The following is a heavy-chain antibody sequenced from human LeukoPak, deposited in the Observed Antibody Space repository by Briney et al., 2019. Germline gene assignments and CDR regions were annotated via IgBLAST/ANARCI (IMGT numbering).Heavy chain of an antibody. CDR3: ARGATYNDAFDI. V-gene: IGHV4-61*02. CDR1: GDSISSGSYY. J-gene: IGHJ3*02. D-gene: IGHD1-26*01. CDR2: IYTSGST. Sequence: SETLSLTCTVSGDSISSGSYYWSWIRQPAGKGLEWIGRIYTSGSTNYNPSLKSRVTISVDTSKNQFSLKLSSVTAADTAVYYCARGATYNDAFDIWGQGTMVTVSS.